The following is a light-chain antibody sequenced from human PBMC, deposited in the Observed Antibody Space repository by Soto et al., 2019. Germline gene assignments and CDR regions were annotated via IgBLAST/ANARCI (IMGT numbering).Light chain of an antibody. CDR1: SSDVGGYNF. CDR2: DVN. J-gene: IGLJ2*01. V-gene: IGLV2-14*01. Sequence: QSALTQPASVSGSPGQSITISCTGTSSDVGGYNFVSWFQQHPGKAPKLLIYDVNSRPSGVSDRFSGSKSGNTASLTSSGLQAEDEADYYCSSYTSSGTVVFGGGTKLTVL. CDR3: SSYTSSGTVV.